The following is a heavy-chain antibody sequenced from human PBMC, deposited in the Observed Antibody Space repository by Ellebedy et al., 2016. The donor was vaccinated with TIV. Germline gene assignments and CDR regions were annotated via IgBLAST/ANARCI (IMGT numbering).Heavy chain of an antibody. V-gene: IGHV3-9*01. D-gene: IGHD2-8*02. CDR3: VKEGCTGGNCYFDS. J-gene: IGHJ4*02. CDR2: ISWNSGYI. Sequence: SLKIPXVASGFTFDDFAMHWVRQSPGKGLEWVSSISWNSGYIAYGDSVKGRFTISRDNAENSLFLQMNSLRAEDTALYYCVKEGCTGGNCYFDSWGQGTLVTVSS. CDR1: GFTFDDFA.